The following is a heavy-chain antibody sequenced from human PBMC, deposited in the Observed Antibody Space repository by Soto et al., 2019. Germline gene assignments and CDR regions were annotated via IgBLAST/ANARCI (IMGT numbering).Heavy chain of an antibody. CDR2: IIPIFGTA. D-gene: IGHD3-22*01. V-gene: IGHV1-69*13. Sequence: SVKVSCKASGGTFSSYAISWVRQAPGQGLEWMGGIIPIFGTANYAQKFQGRVTITADESTSTAYMELSSLRSEDTAVYYCARGPYYDSNEYFDYWGQGTLVTVSS. CDR1: GGTFSSYA. CDR3: ARGPYYDSNEYFDY. J-gene: IGHJ4*02.